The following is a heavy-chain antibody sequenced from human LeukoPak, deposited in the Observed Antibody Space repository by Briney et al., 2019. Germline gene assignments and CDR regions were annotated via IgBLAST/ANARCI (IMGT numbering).Heavy chain of an antibody. J-gene: IGHJ4*02. CDR3: AREATGDLSFDH. CDR2: INPPGGGT. D-gene: IGHD3-10*01. V-gene: IGHV1-2*02. CDR1: GYTFTVYY. Sequence: ASVTVSFAASGYTFTVYYIHWVRQAPGQGLEWMGSINPPGGGTNYAQQFQGRVTMTRDTSITTAYMELSRLTSDDTAVYFCAREATGDLSFDHWGQGTLVTVPS.